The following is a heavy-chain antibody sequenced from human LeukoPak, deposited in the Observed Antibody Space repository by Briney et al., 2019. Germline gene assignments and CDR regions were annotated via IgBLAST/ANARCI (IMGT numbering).Heavy chain of an antibody. Sequence: PSETLSLTCAVYGGSFSGYYWSWIRQPPGKGLEWIGEINQSGSTNYNPSLKSRVTISVDTSKNQFSLKLSSVTAADTAVYYCTRAARGQQLVNWGQGTLVTVSS. J-gene: IGHJ4*02. CDR1: GGSFSGYY. D-gene: IGHD6-13*01. CDR2: INQSGST. V-gene: IGHV4-34*01. CDR3: TRAARGQQLVN.